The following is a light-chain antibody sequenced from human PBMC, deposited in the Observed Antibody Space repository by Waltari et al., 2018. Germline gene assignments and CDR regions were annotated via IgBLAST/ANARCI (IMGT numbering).Light chain of an antibody. V-gene: IGKV3-20*01. Sequence: DIVLTQSPGTLSVSPGERATLSCRASQGFGGNYVAWYQQKPGQAPRLLIYAASTRATGIPDRFSAAGSGTDFTLTISRLEPEDFAVYHCQHYGRSVTFGPGTKVNI. CDR2: AAS. CDR1: QGFGGNY. CDR3: QHYGRSVT. J-gene: IGKJ3*01.